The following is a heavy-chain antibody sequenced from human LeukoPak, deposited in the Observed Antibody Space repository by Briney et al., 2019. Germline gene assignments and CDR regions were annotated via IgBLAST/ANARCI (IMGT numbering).Heavy chain of an antibody. CDR2: INHSGST. J-gene: IGHJ6*02. D-gene: IGHD6-19*01. V-gene: IGHV4-34*01. CDR1: GGSFSGYY. CDR3: ARRLADYYGMDV. Sequence: SETLSLTCAVYGGSFSGYYWSWIRQPPGKGLEWIGEINHSGSTNYNPSLKSRVTISVDTSKNQFSLKLSSVTAADTAVYYCARRLADYYGMDVWGQGTTVTVSS.